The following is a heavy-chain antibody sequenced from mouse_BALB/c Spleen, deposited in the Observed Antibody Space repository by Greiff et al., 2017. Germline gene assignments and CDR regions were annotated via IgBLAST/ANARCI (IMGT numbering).Heavy chain of an antibody. CDR1: GYTFSSYW. J-gene: IGHJ4*01. V-gene: IGHV1-9*01. CDR3: ARGNSHYYAMDY. Sequence: QVQLQQSGAELMKPGASVNISCKATGYTFSSYWIEWVKQRPGHGLEWIGEILPGSGSTNYNEKFKGKATFTADTSSNTAYMQLSSLTSEDSAVYYCARGNSHYYAMDYWGQGTSVTVSS. CDR2: ILPGSGST.